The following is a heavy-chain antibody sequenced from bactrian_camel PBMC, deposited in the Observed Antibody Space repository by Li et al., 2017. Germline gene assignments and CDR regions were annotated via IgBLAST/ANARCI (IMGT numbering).Heavy chain of an antibody. CDR1: GYSTGGSYC. V-gene: IGHV3-2*01. D-gene: IGHD6*01. CDR3: AARVCYYGTSIVFSSSSYTY. J-gene: IGHJ4*01. CDR2: LYTDSITT. Sequence: HVQLVESGGGSVQAGGSLRLTCKASGYSTGGSYCMGWFRQAPGKGLEWVGTLYTDSITTYADSVKGRFTVSKDNTKNTVYLQMNGLKPDDTGMYYCAARVCYYGTSIVFSSSSYTYWGQGTQVTVS.